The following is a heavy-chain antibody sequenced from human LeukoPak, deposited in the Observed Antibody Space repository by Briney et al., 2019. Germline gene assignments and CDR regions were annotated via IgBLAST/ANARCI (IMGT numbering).Heavy chain of an antibody. CDR3: AKSGYSYGYGQAYFDY. J-gene: IGHJ4*02. V-gene: IGHV4-34*01. D-gene: IGHD5-18*01. CDR1: GGSFSGYY. CDR2: INHSGST. Sequence: SETLSLTCAVYGGSFSGYYWSWIRQPPGKGLEWIGEINHSGSTNYNPSLKSRVTISVDTSKNQFSLKLSSVTAADTAVYYCAKSGYSYGYGQAYFDYWGQGTLVTVSS.